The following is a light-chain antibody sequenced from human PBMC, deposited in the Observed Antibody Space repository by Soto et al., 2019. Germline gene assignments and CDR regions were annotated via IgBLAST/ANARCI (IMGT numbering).Light chain of an antibody. J-gene: IGKJ4*01. CDR3: QQSNSFPLT. CDR1: QGISSW. V-gene: IGKV1-12*01. CDR2: TGS. Sequence: DIQMTQSPSSVSASVGDRVSITCRASQGISSWLAWYQQKPGRAPKLLIYTGSSLQSGVPSRFSGTGSGTDFTLTIRRLQPEDVASYYCQQSNSFPLTFGGGTKVEIK.